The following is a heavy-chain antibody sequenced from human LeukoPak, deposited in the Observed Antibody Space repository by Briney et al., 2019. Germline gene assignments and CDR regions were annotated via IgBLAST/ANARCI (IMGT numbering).Heavy chain of an antibody. J-gene: IGHJ4*02. V-gene: IGHV1-2*02. CDR2: INPNSGGT. Sequence: ASVKVSCKTSGYTFTGYYLHWVRQAPGQGLEWMGWINPNSGGTNYAQKFQGRVTMTRDTSITTVYMELSSLTSDNTGVYYCSRAPGYSPFGLPFDFWGQGTQVAVSS. CDR1: GYTFTGYY. D-gene: IGHD5-12*01. CDR3: SRAPGYSPFGLPFDF.